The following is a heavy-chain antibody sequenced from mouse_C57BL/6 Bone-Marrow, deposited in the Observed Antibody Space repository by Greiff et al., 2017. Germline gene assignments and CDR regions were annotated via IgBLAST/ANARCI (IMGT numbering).Heavy chain of an antibody. Sequence: EVKLVESGGGLVQPGGSLKLSCAASGFTFSDYYMYWVRQTPEKRLEWVAYISNGGGSTYYPDTVTGRFTISRDNAKNTLYLQMSRLKSEDTAMYYCARQRDHYFDYWGQGTTLTVSS. CDR3: ARQRDHYFDY. D-gene: IGHD3-3*01. CDR2: ISNGGGST. J-gene: IGHJ2*01. V-gene: IGHV5-12*01. CDR1: GFTFSDYY.